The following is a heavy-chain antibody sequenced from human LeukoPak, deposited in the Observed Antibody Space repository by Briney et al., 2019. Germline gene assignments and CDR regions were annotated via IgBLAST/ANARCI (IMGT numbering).Heavy chain of an antibody. J-gene: IGHJ6*02. CDR3: AKASYDILTGYPVGKYYYGMDV. CDR1: GFTFSSYA. Sequence: GGSLRLSCAASGFTFSSYAMSWVRQAPGKGLEWVSAISGSGGSTYYADSVKGRFTISRDNSKNTLYLQMNSLRAEDTAVYYCAKASYDILTGYPVGKYYYGMDVWGQGTTVTVSS. D-gene: IGHD3-9*01. CDR2: ISGSGGST. V-gene: IGHV3-23*01.